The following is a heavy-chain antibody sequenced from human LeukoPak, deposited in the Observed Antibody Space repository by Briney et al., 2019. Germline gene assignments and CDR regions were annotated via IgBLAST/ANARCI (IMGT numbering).Heavy chain of an antibody. Sequence: SETLSLTCTVSGGSISSYYWSWIRQPPGKGLEWIGYIYYSGSTNYNPSLKSRVTISVDTSKNQFSLKLSSVTAADTAVYYCARDCSSTSCYIAGGYYYYGMDVWGQGTTVTVSS. CDR3: ARDCSSTSCYIAGGYYYYGMDV. D-gene: IGHD2-2*02. V-gene: IGHV4-59*01. J-gene: IGHJ6*02. CDR2: IYYSGST. CDR1: GGSISSYY.